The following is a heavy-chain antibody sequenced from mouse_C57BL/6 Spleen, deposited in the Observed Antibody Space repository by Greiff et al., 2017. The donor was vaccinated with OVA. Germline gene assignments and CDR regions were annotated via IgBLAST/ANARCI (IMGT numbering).Heavy chain of an antibody. J-gene: IGHJ2*01. CDR3: ARAGAPYYFDY. CDR1: GYSITSGYY. V-gene: IGHV3-6*01. Sequence: EVQLQESGPGLVKPSQSLSLTCSVTGYSITSGYYWNWIRQFPGNKLEWMGYISYDGSNNYNPSLKNRISITRDTSKNQFFLKLNSVTTEDTATYDCARAGAPYYFDYWGQGTTLTVSS. CDR2: ISYDGSN.